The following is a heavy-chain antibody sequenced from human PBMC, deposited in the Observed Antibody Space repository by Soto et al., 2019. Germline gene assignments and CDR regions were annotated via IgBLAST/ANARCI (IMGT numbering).Heavy chain of an antibody. D-gene: IGHD3-22*01. CDR3: TRFRHTSGYYLDY. CDR1: GFSFSGSA. J-gene: IGHJ4*02. Sequence: EVQLVESGGGLVQPGGSLKLSCAASGFSFSGSAMHWVRQASGKGLEWIGRIRSTANNYATSYAASVKGRFTISRDDSTNTAYLQMNSLKTEDTAVYYCTRFRHTSGYYLDYWGQGTLVTVSS. CDR2: IRSTANNYAT. V-gene: IGHV3-73*02.